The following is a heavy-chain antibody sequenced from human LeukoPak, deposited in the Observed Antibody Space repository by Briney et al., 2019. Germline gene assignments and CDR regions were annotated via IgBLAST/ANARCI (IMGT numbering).Heavy chain of an antibody. CDR3: ARSQGPYDY. Sequence: GGSLRLSCAASGFTFSDYYMSWIRQAPGKGLEWVSCISSSGSTISYADSVKGRFTISRDNTKNSLYLQLNSLRAEDTAIYYCARSQGPYDYWGQGTLVTVSS. CDR2: ISSSGSTI. CDR1: GFTFSDYY. V-gene: IGHV3-11*04. J-gene: IGHJ4*02.